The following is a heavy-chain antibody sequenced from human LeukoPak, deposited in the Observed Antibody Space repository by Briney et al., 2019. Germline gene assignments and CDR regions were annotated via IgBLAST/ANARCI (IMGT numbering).Heavy chain of an antibody. V-gene: IGHV4-31*03. Sequence: PSETLSLTCTVSGGSISSGGYYWSWIRQHPGKGLEWIGYIYYSGSTYYNPSLKSRVTISVDTSKNQFSLKLSSVTAADTAVYYCARVAVVTATPPGAFDIWGPGTMVTVSS. D-gene: IGHD2-21*02. CDR1: GGSISSGGYY. CDR3: ARVAVVTATPPGAFDI. CDR2: IYYSGST. J-gene: IGHJ3*02.